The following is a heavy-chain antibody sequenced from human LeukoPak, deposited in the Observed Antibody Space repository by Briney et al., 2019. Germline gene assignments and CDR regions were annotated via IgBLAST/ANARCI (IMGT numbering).Heavy chain of an antibody. CDR2: IYYSGST. CDR1: GGSISSGGYY. V-gene: IGHV4-31*03. Sequence: SQTLSLTCTVSGGSISSGGYYWSWIRQHPGKGLEWIGYIYYSGSTYYNPSLKSRVTISVDTSKNQFSLKLSSVTAADTAVYYCARGGGNYYDSNVCYLPGAKNWSDPGGRETRVTVSS. CDR3: ARGGGNYYDSNVCYLPGAKNWSDP. D-gene: IGHD3-22*01. J-gene: IGHJ5*02.